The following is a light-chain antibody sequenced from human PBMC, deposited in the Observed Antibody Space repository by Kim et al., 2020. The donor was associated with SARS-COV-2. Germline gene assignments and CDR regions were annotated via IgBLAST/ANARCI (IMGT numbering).Light chain of an antibody. J-gene: IGKJ4*01. V-gene: IGKV1-5*01. Sequence: DIQMTQSPSTLSASVGDRVTITCRASQTLNNFLAWYQQKPGKAPEVLIYDVSNLQTGVPSRFSGSGSGTDFSLTISSLQPDDFATYYCQQYNAYPLTFGGGTKVDIK. CDR2: DVS. CDR3: QQYNAYPLT. CDR1: QTLNNF.